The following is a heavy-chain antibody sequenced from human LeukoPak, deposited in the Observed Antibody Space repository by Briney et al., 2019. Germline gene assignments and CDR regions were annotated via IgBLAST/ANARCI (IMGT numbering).Heavy chain of an antibody. CDR1: GFTFSSYA. J-gene: IGHJ4*02. D-gene: IGHD3-3*01. Sequence: GSLRLSCAASGFTFSSYAMSWVRQAPGKGLEWVSAISGSGGSTYYADSVKGRFTISRDNSKNTLYLQMNSLRAEDTAVYYCAKQKGSFTTGPYFDYWGQGTLITVSS. V-gene: IGHV3-23*01. CDR3: AKQKGSFTTGPYFDY. CDR2: ISGSGGST.